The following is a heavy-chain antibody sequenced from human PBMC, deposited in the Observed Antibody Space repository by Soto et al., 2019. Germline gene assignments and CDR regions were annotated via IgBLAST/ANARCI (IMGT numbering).Heavy chain of an antibody. J-gene: IGHJ4*02. CDR2: ISGSGGST. Sequence: GGSLRLSCAASGFTFSSYAMSWVRQAPGKGLEWVSAISGSGGSTYYADSVKGRFTIPRDNSKNTLYLQMNSLRAEDTAVYYCAKDGLLWFGESQPEWGQGTLVTVSS. CDR1: GFTFSSYA. CDR3: AKDGLLWFGESQPE. V-gene: IGHV3-23*01. D-gene: IGHD3-10*01.